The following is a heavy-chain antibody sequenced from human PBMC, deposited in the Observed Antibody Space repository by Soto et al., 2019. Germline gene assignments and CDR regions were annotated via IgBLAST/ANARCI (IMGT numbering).Heavy chain of an antibody. CDR1: RSTIMLNV. Sequence: GGPRRDSWVTTRSTIMLNVLMSFRQAQEKGLDWVSGITGSGRDTYYADSVKGRFTISRDNSKNMVFLQMNSLRAEDTALYYCGRNGIYKHIPYMARWG. CDR2: ITGSGRDT. V-gene: IGHV3-23*01. CDR3: GRNGIYKHIPYMAR. D-gene: IGHD5-12*01. J-gene: IGHJ6*03.